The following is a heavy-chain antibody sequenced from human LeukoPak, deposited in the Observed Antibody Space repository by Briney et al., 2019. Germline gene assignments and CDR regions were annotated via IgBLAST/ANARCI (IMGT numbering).Heavy chain of an antibody. V-gene: IGHV4-30-4*01. D-gene: IGHD4-17*01. CDR2: IYYSGST. Sequence: SETLSLTCTVSGGSISSGDYYWSWLRQPPGKGLEWIGYIYYSGSTYYNPSLKSRVTISVDTSKNQFSLKLSSVTAADTAVYYCARGDYGDYPCFDIWGQGTMVTVSS. CDR3: ARGDYGDYPCFDI. CDR1: GGSISSGDYY. J-gene: IGHJ3*02.